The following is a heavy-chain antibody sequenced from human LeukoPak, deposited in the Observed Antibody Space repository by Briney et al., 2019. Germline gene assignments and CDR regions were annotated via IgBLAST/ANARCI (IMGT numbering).Heavy chain of an antibody. Sequence: SETLSLTCTVSGGSINNYYWSWIRQPPGKGLECIGYIYYSGSTNYNPSLKSRVTISVDTSKNQFSLKLSSVTAADTAVYYCARVGGATEDRFGYWGQGTLVTVSS. D-gene: IGHD2-15*01. CDR2: IYYSGST. V-gene: IGHV4-59*01. CDR1: GGSINNYY. J-gene: IGHJ4*02. CDR3: ARVGGATEDRFGY.